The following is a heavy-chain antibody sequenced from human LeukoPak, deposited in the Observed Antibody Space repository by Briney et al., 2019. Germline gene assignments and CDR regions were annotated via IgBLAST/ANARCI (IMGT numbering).Heavy chain of an antibody. CDR1: GVTFDDHV. J-gene: IGHJ4*02. CDR3: TKLAYDSSGYYLGVFDY. CDR2: ISGDGHIT. D-gene: IGHD3-22*01. V-gene: IGHV3-43*02. Sequence: GGSLRLSCAASGVTFDDHVMHWVRQAPGKGLEWVALISGDGHITKYADSVKGRFTISRDNSKNSLFLQMDSLRAEDTALYYCTKLAYDSSGYYLGVFDYWGQGTLVTVS.